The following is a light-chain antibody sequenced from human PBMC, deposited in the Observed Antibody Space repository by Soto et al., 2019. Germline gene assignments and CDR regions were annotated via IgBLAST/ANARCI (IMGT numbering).Light chain of an antibody. Sequence: EIVLTQSPATLSLSPGDRVTLSCRASQSVGSYLAWYQQKPGQAPRLLIYGASNRATGIPARFSGSGSGTDFSLTISSLQPEDFAVYFCQHRKNGPPDATFGQGTRLEIK. J-gene: IGKJ2*01. CDR1: QSVGSY. CDR2: GAS. CDR3: QHRKNGPPDAT. V-gene: IGKV3-11*01.